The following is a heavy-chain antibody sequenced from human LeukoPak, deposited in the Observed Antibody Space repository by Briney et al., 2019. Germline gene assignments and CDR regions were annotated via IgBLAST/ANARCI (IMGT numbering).Heavy chain of an antibody. CDR2: IYYSGST. Sequence: PSETLSLTCTVSGGSISSYYWSWIRQPPGKGLEWIGYIYYSGSTNYNPSLKSRVTISVDTSKNQFSLKLSSVTAADTAVYYCARGCLEYQLLYLSYYYYMDVWGKGTTVTISS. V-gene: IGHV4-59*12. CDR3: ARGCLEYQLLYLSYYYYMDV. CDR1: GGSISSYY. J-gene: IGHJ6*03. D-gene: IGHD2-2*02.